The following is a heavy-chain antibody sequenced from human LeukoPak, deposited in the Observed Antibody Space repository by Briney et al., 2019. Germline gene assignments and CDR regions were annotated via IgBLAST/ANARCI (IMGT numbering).Heavy chain of an antibody. J-gene: IGHJ5*02. CDR1: GYTFTGYY. CDR2: INPNSGGT. D-gene: IGHD2-2*01. V-gene: IGHV1-2*02. Sequence: ASVKVSCKASGYTFTGYYMHWVRQAPGQGLEWMGWINPNSGGTNYAQKFQGRVTMTRDTSISTAYMELSRLSSDDTAVYYCARVRPSVVVPAAIYWFDPWGQGTLVTVSS. CDR3: ARVRPSVVVPAAIYWFDP.